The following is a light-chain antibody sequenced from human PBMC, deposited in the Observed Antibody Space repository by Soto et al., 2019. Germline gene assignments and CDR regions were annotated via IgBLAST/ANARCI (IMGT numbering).Light chain of an antibody. Sequence: EIVLTQSPATLSLSPGESATLSCRASQSISSSYLAWYQQKPGQAPRLLIYGASNRATAIPDRFSGSGSGTDFTLTISRLEPEDFAVYYCQQSDDSPGTFGQGTKVEIK. V-gene: IGKV3-20*01. CDR1: QSISSSY. CDR3: QQSDDSPGT. J-gene: IGKJ1*01. CDR2: GAS.